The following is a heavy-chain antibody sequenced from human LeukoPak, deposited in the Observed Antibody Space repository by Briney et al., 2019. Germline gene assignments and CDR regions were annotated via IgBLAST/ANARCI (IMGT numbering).Heavy chain of an antibody. Sequence: ASVKVSCKASGFRVSDYLIHWIRQAPGQGPQYMGWINPDNGGTHYSQHFQVRVTMTRDTSVSTVYMELTSLSSDDTAVYFCARGLFGTTWFDFWGQATLVTVSS. CDR3: ARGLFGTTWFDF. CDR2: INPDNGGT. V-gene: IGHV1-2*02. D-gene: IGHD1-1*01. J-gene: IGHJ4*02. CDR1: GFRVSDYL.